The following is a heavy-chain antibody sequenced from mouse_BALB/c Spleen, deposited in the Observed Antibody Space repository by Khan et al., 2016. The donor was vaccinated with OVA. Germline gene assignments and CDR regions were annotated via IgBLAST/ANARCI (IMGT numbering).Heavy chain of an antibody. J-gene: IGHJ4*01. V-gene: IGHV9-4*02. D-gene: IGHD2-14*01. CDR3: ASGGAAFYRNDGGAMDS. CDR2: INTHSGVP. Sequence: QIQLVQSGPELKKPGETVRISCKASGYTFTTAGMQWVQKMPGKGLKWIGWINTHSGVPKYAEDFKGRFVFSLETSASTAYLQITNLKNEDTATYFWASGGAAFYRNDGGAMDSWGQGTSVTVSS. CDR1: GYTFTTAG.